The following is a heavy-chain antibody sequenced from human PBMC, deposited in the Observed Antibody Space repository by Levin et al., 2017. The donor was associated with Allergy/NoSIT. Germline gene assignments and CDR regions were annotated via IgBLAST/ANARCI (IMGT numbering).Heavy chain of an antibody. V-gene: IGHV1-2*05. CDR2: INPDSGDT. CDR3: ARDPAWDLQAAFDV. Sequence: GESLKISCKASGYTFTGYYMHWVRQAPGHGLEWMGRINPDSGDTSHAQKFQGRVTMTRDASVSTAFMELSRLTSDGTSVYYCARDPAWDLQAAFDVWGQGTMVTVSS. J-gene: IGHJ3*01. CDR1: GYTFTGYY. D-gene: IGHD1-26*01.